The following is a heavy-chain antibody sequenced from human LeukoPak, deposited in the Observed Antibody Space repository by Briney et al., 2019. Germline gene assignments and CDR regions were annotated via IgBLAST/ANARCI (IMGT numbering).Heavy chain of an antibody. J-gene: IGHJ4*03. Sequence: PSETLSLTCAVYGGSFSRYWSWIRQSPGKGLEWIAEIDHRGETNYNPSVKSRVTISVDTSKNQFSLKVRSLSAADTAVYYYARGATISETGYFDFWGQGTLVTVSS. CDR2: IDHRGET. CDR3: ARGATISETGYFDF. CDR1: GGSFSRY. V-gene: IGHV4-34*01. D-gene: IGHD5-24*01.